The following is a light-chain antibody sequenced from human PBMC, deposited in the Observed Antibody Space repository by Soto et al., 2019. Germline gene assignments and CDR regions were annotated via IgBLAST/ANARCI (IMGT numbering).Light chain of an antibody. CDR3: SSFTSSITYV. Sequence: QSALTQPASVTGSPGQSITIACTGTSSDVGGYNSVSWYRQDPGKAPKLMIYDVTNRPSGVSNSFSGSKSGNTASLPISGLQAEDEADYYCSSFTSSITYVFGTPTKVTV. J-gene: IGLJ1*01. CDR2: DVT. CDR1: SSDVGGYNS. V-gene: IGLV2-14*01.